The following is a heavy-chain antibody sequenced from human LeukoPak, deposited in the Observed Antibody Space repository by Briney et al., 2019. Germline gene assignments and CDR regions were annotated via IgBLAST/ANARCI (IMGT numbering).Heavy chain of an antibody. J-gene: IGHJ4*02. CDR3: ARARGYSYGYDY. Sequence: SVKVSCKASGGTFSSYAISWVRQAPGQGLEWMGGVIPIFGTANYAQKFQGRVTITADKSTSTAYMELSSLRSEDTAVYYCARARGYSYGYDYWGQGTLVTVSS. D-gene: IGHD5-18*01. CDR2: VIPIFGTA. CDR1: GGTFSSYA. V-gene: IGHV1-69*06.